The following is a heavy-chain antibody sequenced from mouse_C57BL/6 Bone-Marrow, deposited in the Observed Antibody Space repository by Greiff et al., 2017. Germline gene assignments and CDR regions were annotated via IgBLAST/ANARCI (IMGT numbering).Heavy chain of an antibody. CDR1: GYTFTSYD. CDR2: INPTDGST. Sequence: QVQLQQSGPELVKPGASVKLSCKASGYTFTSYDINWVKQRTGQGLEWIGWINPTDGSTQYNEKFKGKDTLTVDQSSSTAYLGLHNLTSEGSAVYFCAKYYYGSSPYYIDYGGQGTTLPVSS. J-gene: IGHJ2*01. CDR3: AKYYYGSSPYYIDY. D-gene: IGHD1-1*01. V-gene: IGHV1-85*01.